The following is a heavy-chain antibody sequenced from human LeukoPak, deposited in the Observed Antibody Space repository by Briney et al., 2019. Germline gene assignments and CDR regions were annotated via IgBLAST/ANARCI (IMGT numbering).Heavy chain of an antibody. CDR3: ARAPTDYYGSGDYYFDY. D-gene: IGHD3-10*01. J-gene: IGHJ4*02. V-gene: IGHV4-59*01. CDR1: GGSISSYY. CDR2: IYYSGST. Sequence: KPSETLSLTCTVSGGSISSYYWSWIRQPPGKGLEWIGYIYYSGSTNYNPSLKSRVTISVDTSKNQFSLKLSSVTAADTAVYYCARAPTDYYGSGDYYFDYWGQGTLVTVSS.